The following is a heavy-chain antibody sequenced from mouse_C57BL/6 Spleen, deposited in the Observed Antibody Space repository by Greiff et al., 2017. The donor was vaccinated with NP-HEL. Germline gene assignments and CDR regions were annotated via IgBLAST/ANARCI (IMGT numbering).Heavy chain of an antibody. CDR1: GFTFSSYG. V-gene: IGHV5-6*01. D-gene: IGHD1-1*01. CDR3: ARHYYYGSSIYAMDY. Sequence: EVKVVESGGDLVKPGGSLKLSCAASGFTFSSYGMSWVRQTPDKRLAWVATISSGGSYTYYPDSVKGRFTISRDNAKNTLYLQMSSLKSEDTAMYYCARHYYYGSSIYAMDYWGQGTSVTVSS. J-gene: IGHJ4*01. CDR2: ISSGGSYT.